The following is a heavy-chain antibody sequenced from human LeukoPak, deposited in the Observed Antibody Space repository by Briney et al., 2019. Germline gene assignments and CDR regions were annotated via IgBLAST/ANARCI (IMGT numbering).Heavy chain of an antibody. V-gene: IGHV3-74*01. CDR1: GFTFSGYW. Sequence: GGSLRLSCAASGFTFSGYWIHRVRQVPGKGLVWVSRIKDGGTTTDYADSVKGRFTISRDDAKNTLYLQMNSLRAEDTAVYYCTTIRPGYWGRGTLVTVSS. CDR2: IKDGGTTT. D-gene: IGHD5-24*01. CDR3: TTIRPGY. J-gene: IGHJ4*02.